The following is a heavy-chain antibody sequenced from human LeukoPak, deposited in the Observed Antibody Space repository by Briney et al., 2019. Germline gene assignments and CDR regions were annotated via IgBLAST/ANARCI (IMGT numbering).Heavy chain of an antibody. CDR3: AMGLSGGYQTFDY. CDR1: GFTFSSYG. V-gene: IGHV3-30*03. CDR2: ISYDGSNK. Sequence: PGGPLRLSCAASGFTFSSYGMHWVRQAPGKGLEWVAVISYDGSNKYYAESVKGRFTISRDNSKNTLYLQMNSLRAEDTAVYYCAMGLSGGYQTFDYWGQGTLVTVSS. J-gene: IGHJ4*02. D-gene: IGHD2-15*01.